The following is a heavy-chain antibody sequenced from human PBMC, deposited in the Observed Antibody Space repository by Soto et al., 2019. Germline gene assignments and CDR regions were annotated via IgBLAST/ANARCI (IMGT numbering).Heavy chain of an antibody. V-gene: IGHV3-48*02. D-gene: IGHD6-6*01. Sequence: EVQLVESGGGLVQPGGSLRLSCAASGFTFSNYGMNWVRQVPGKGLAWVSYISSNSATRQYADSVKGRFTISRDKAKNSLYLQMNSLRDEDTAVYYCARGGAARPDYWGQGTLVTVSS. J-gene: IGHJ4*02. CDR3: ARGGAARPDY. CDR2: ISSNSATR. CDR1: GFTFSNYG.